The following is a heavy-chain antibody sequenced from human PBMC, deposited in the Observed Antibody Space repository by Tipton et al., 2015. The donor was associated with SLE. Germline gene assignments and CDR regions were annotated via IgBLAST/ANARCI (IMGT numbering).Heavy chain of an antibody. CDR1: GYTFSTYG. V-gene: IGHV1-18*01. CDR3: AREDPGGYNFGRTYYFDY. CDR2: ISPYNDNT. J-gene: IGHJ4*02. D-gene: IGHD5-18*01. Sequence: QVQLVQSGAEVKKPGASVKVSCKASGYTFSTYGITWVRQAPGQGLEWMGWISPYNDNTNYAQNFRGRVTMTTDTSTTTAYMELRSLRSDDTAVYYCAREDPGGYNFGRTYYFDYWRQGTLVTVSS.